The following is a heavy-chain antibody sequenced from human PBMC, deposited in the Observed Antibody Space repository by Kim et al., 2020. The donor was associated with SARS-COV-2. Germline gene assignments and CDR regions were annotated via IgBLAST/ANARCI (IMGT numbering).Heavy chain of an antibody. CDR3: ARGVDYYYYGMDV. V-gene: IGHV3-7*01. J-gene: IGHJ6*02. Sequence: VDSVKGRFTISRDNAENSLYLQMNSLRAEDTAVYYCARGVDYYYYGMDVWGQGTTVTVSS.